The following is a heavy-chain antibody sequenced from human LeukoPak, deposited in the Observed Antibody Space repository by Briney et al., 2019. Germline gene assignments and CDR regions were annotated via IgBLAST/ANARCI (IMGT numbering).Heavy chain of an antibody. V-gene: IGHV3-21*01. CDR3: ARAPGYCSGGSCPPYYFDY. J-gene: IGHJ4*02. CDR1: GFTFSSYI. D-gene: IGHD2-15*01. CDR2: ISSSRSYI. Sequence: GGSLRLSCAASGFTFSSYIMHWVRQAPGKGLEWVSSISSSRSYIYYADSLKGRFTISRDNAKNSLYLQMNSLRAEDTAVYNCARAPGYCSGGSCPPYYFDYWGQGTLVTVSS.